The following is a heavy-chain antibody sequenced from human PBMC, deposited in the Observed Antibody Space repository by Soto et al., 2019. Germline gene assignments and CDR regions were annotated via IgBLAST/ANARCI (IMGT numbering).Heavy chain of an antibody. D-gene: IGHD2-21*02. Sequence: QAQLVQSGAEEKKPGASVKVSCKASGYTFTSYAMHWVRQAPGQRLEWMGWINAGNGNTKYSQKFQGRVTITRDTSASTAYMELSSLRSEDTAVYYCARAWVVVTAPDYWGQGILVTVSS. CDR3: ARAWVVVTAPDY. J-gene: IGHJ4*02. V-gene: IGHV1-3*05. CDR2: INAGNGNT. CDR1: GYTFTSYA.